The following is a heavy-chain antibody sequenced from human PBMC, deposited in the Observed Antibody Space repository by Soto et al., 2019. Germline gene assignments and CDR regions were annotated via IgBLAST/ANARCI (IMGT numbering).Heavy chain of an antibody. Sequence: TGGSLRVSCGASGFTFSSNSVIWVRQAPGKGLEWVSYIDSTSMHIYYADSVKGRFTITRDNAKKSVYLQMTSLRAEDTAVYYCARLVGAYQHYINYWGQGTLVTVSS. CDR3: ARLVGAYQHYINY. D-gene: IGHD1-26*01. V-gene: IGHV3-21*01. CDR1: GFTFSSNS. CDR2: IDSTSMHI. J-gene: IGHJ4*02.